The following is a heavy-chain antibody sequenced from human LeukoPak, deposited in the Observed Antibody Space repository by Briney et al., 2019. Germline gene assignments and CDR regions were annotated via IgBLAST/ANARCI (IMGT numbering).Heavy chain of an antibody. V-gene: IGHV3-21*01. CDR2: ISSSSSYI. Sequence: GGSLRLSCAASGFAFNTYSMNWVRQAPGKGLEWVSSISSSSSYIYYADSVKGRFTISRDNAKNSLYLQMNSLRAEDTAVYYCARDLGLRYFDWFDYWGQGTLVTVSS. J-gene: IGHJ5*01. D-gene: IGHD3-9*01. CDR3: ARDLGLRYFDWFDY. CDR1: GFAFNTYS.